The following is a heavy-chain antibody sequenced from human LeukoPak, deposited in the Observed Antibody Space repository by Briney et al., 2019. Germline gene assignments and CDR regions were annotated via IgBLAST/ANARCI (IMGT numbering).Heavy chain of an antibody. CDR1: GFTFDDYT. J-gene: IGHJ4*02. CDR3: VKGGGGLATITSLQY. D-gene: IGHD5-24*01. V-gene: IGHV3-43*01. Sequence: GGSLRLSCAASGFTFDDYTMYWIRQAPGKGLKWVSAINWDGASRTYADSVKGRFSISRDNSKNSLYLQMNSLRREDTALYYCVKGGGGLATITSLQYWGQGTLVTVSS. CDR2: INWDGASR.